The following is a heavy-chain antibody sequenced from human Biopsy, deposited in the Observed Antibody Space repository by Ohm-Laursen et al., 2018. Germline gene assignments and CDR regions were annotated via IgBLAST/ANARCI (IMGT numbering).Heavy chain of an antibody. CDR3: ARDYDTSGYYYAS. Sequence: SDTLSLTWNVSGDSISIYYWTWIRQAPGKTLEWIASINYRGNTNYNPSLKSRVTMSAHTSTNQFSLKLTSVTAADTAVYYCARDYDTSGYYYASWGQGTLVTVSS. J-gene: IGHJ5*02. D-gene: IGHD3-22*01. CDR1: GDSISIYY. V-gene: IGHV4-59*07. CDR2: INYRGNT.